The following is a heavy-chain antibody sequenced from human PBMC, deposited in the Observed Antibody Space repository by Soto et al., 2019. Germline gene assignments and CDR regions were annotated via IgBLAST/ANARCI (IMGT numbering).Heavy chain of an antibody. Sequence: HWGRQAPGQGLEWMGIINPSGGSTSYAQKFQGRVTMTRDTSTSTVYMELSSLRSEDTAVYYCARAWYSYGLDYWGQGTLVTVSS. CDR2: INPSGGST. V-gene: IGHV1-46*01. D-gene: IGHD5-18*01. J-gene: IGHJ4*02. CDR3: ARAWYSYGLDY.